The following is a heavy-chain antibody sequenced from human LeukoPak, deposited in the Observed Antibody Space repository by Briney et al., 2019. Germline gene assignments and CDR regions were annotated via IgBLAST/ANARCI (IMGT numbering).Heavy chain of an antibody. CDR1: GGTFSSYA. CDR2: IIPILGIA. D-gene: IGHD4-23*01. V-gene: IGHV1-69*04. CDR3: ARGYGGNSDDAFDI. Sequence: SVKVSCKASGGTFSSYAISWVRQAPRQGLEWMGRIIPILGIANYAQKFQGRVTITADKSTSTAYMELSSLRSEDTAVYYCARGYGGNSDDAFDIWGQGTMVTVSS. J-gene: IGHJ3*02.